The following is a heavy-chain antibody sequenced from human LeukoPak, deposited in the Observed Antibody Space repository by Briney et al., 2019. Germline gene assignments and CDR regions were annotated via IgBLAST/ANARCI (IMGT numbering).Heavy chain of an antibody. CDR2: IWHDGSNK. J-gene: IGHJ2*01. Sequence: GGSLRLSCAASGFTFSSYGMHWVRQAPGKGLEWVAVIWHDGSNKYYADSVKGRFTISRDNSKNTLYLQMNSLRAEDTAVYYCARTDYGDSHWYFDLWGRGTLATVSS. V-gene: IGHV3-33*01. D-gene: IGHD4-17*01. CDR3: ARTDYGDSHWYFDL. CDR1: GFTFSSYG.